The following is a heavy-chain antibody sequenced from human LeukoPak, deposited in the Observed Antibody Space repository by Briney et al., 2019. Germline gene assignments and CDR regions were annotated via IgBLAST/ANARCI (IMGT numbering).Heavy chain of an antibody. CDR1: GFTFSSYA. CDR3: ARDAKGPIWFGESGNDAFDI. D-gene: IGHD3-10*01. V-gene: IGHV3-23*01. Sequence: QPGGSLRLSCAASGFTFSSYAMSWVRQAPGKGLEWVSAISGSGGSTYYADSVKGRFTISRDNAKNSLYLQMNSLRAEDTAVYYCARDAKGPIWFGESGNDAFDIWGQGTMVTVSS. J-gene: IGHJ3*02. CDR2: ISGSGGST.